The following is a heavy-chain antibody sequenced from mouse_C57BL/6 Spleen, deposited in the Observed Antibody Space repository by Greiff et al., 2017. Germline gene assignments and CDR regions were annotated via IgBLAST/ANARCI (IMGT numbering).Heavy chain of an antibody. CDR1: GYTFTSYD. V-gene: IGHV1-85*01. D-gene: IGHD1-1*01. CDR2: IYPRDGST. Sequence: VKLVESGPELVKPGASVKLSCKASGYTFTSYDINWVKQRPGQGLEWIGWIYPRDGSTKYNEKFKGKATLTVDTSSSTAYMELHSLTSEDSAVYFCARRYYCGSRDWYFDVWGTGTTVTVSS. CDR3: ARRYYCGSRDWYFDV. J-gene: IGHJ1*03.